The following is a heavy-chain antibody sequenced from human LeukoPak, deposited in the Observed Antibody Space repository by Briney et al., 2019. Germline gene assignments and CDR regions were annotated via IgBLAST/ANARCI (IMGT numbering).Heavy chain of an antibody. D-gene: IGHD3-22*01. J-gene: IGHJ5*02. CDR3: ARYTPYYYYDSSGYPKSWFDP. CDR1: GGSIRSYY. CDR2: IYYSGST. Sequence: SETLSLTCTVSGGSIRSYYWSWIRQPPGKGLGWIGYIYYSGSTNYNPSLKSRVTISVDTSKNQFSLKLSSVTAADTAVYYCARYTPYYYYDSSGYPKSWFDPWGQGTLVTVSS. V-gene: IGHV4-59*01.